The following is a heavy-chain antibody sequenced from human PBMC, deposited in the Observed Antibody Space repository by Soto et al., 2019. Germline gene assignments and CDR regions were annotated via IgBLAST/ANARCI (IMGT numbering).Heavy chain of an antibody. D-gene: IGHD3-22*01. V-gene: IGHV3-21*01. Sequence: GSLRLSCAASGFTFSSYSMNWVRQAPGKGLEWVSSISSISSYIYYADSVKGRFTISRDNAKNSLYLQMNSLRAEDTAVYYCARDYIDYYYSTAFDSWGQGTLVTVSS. J-gene: IGHJ4*02. CDR3: ARDYIDYYYSTAFDS. CDR2: ISSISSYI. CDR1: GFTFSSYS.